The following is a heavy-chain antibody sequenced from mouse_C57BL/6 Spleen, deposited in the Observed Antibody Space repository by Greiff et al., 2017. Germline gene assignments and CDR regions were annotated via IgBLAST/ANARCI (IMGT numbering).Heavy chain of an antibody. J-gene: IGHJ1*03. CDR2: ISDGGSYT. V-gene: IGHV5-4*03. CDR1: GFTFSSYA. Sequence: DVKLVESGGGLVKPGGSLKLSCAASGFTFSSYAMSWVRQTPEKRLEWVATISDGGSYTYYPDNVKGRFTISRDNAKNNLYLQMSHLKSEDTAMYYCARNYGSSYVGWYFDVWGTGTTVTVSS. D-gene: IGHD1-1*01. CDR3: ARNYGSSYVGWYFDV.